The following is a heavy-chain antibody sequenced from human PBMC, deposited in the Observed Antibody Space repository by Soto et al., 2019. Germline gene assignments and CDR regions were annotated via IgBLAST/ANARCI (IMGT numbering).Heavy chain of an antibody. CDR1: GFNFGSHG. CDR3: ARWTREGFGESWDV. D-gene: IGHD3-10*01. J-gene: IGHJ6*02. Sequence: QVQLVESGGGVVQPGRSLRLSCTASGFNFGSHGMHCVRQAPGKGLEWVGVIWYDGSNKFYGDSVKGRFIISRDNSKNTMYLEMSSLRVEDTAVYYCARWTREGFGESWDVWGQGTMVTVSS. CDR2: IWYDGSNK. V-gene: IGHV3-33*01.